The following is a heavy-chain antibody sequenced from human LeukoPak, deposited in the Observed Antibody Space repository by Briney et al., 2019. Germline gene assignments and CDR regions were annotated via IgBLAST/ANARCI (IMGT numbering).Heavy chain of an antibody. CDR2: ISGSGGST. J-gene: IGHJ4*02. D-gene: IGHD2-2*01. CDR3: AKGPYCSSTSCYSAFDH. V-gene: IGHV3-23*01. CDR1: GFTFSSYA. Sequence: PGGSLRLSCAASGFTFSSYAMSWVRQAPGKGLEWVSAISGSGGSTYYADSVKGRFTISRDNSKNTLYLQMNSLRVEDTAVYYCAKGPYCSSTSCYSAFDHWGQGTLVTVSS.